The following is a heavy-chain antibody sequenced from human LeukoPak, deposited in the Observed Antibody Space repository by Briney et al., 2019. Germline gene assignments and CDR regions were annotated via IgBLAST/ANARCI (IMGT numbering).Heavy chain of an antibody. Sequence: GGSLRLSCAASGFTFSNYWMSWVRQAPGKGLEWVANINQDGSEKFYVDSVKGRFTVSRDDAKNSLYLQMNSLRAEDTAVYYCAKYTVVRPPAITTGYFDYWGQGTLVTVSS. J-gene: IGHJ4*02. CDR3: AKYTVVRPPAITTGYFDY. V-gene: IGHV3-7*03. D-gene: IGHD2-2*02. CDR2: INQDGSEK. CDR1: GFTFSNYW.